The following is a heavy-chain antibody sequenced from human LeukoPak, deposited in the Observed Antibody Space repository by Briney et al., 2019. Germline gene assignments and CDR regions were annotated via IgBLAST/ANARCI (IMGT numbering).Heavy chain of an antibody. J-gene: IGHJ2*01. V-gene: IGHV3-48*03. CDR1: GLTLNVYN. Sequence: GGSLRLSCAASGLTLNVYNMNWVRQAPGKGMEWVSHISSTGSTIYYAASVKGRFTISRDNAKLYLQMSGLRAEDSAVYYCAKEGDSRGNWYFDLWGRGTLVTVSS. CDR2: ISSTGSTI. CDR3: AKEGDSRGNWYFDL. D-gene: IGHD3-22*01.